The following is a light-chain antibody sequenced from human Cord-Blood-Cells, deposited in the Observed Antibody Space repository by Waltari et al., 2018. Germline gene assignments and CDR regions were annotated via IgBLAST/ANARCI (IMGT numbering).Light chain of an antibody. CDR1: SSDVGSYNL. V-gene: IGLV2-23*01. CDR2: EGS. CDR3: CSYAGSSTV. J-gene: IGLJ2*01. Sequence: QSALTQPASVSGSPGQSITISCPGTSSDVGSYNLVSGYQQHPGKPPKLMIYEGSKRPSGVSNRFSGSKSGNTASLTISGLQAEDEADYYCCSYAGSSTVFGGGTKLTVL.